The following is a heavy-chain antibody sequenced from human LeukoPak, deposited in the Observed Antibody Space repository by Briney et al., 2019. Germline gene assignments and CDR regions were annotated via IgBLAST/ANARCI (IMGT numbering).Heavy chain of an antibody. CDR2: INPNSGGT. CDR1: GYTFIGYY. D-gene: IGHD3-10*01. J-gene: IGHJ3*02. Sequence: ASVKVSCKAAGYTFIGYYMHWVRQAPAQGLEWMGWINPNSGGTNYAQKFQGRVTMTRDTSISTAYMELSRLTSDDTAVYYCARDPPIGGADVFDIWGQGTMVTVSS. V-gene: IGHV1-2*02. CDR3: ARDPPIGGADVFDI.